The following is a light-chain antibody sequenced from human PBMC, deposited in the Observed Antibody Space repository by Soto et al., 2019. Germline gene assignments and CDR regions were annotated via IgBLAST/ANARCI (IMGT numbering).Light chain of an antibody. CDR2: DNT. CDR1: SSNIGNNY. Sequence: QSVLTQPPSVSAAPGQKVTISCSGSSSNIGNNYVSWYQQLPGTAPKLLIYDNTKRPSGIPDRFSGSKSDTSATLGISGLQTGVEADYYCGSWDSSLSGVIFGGGTKLTVL. CDR3: GSWDSSLSGVI. V-gene: IGLV1-51*01. J-gene: IGLJ2*01.